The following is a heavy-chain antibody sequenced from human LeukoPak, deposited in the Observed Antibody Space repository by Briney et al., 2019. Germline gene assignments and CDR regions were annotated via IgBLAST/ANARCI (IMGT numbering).Heavy chain of an antibody. CDR1: GGSLNSGGYY. CDR2: IDYSGST. D-gene: IGHD5-18*01. Sequence: SETLSLTCTVSGGSLNSGGYYWSWIRQHPGKGLEWIGYIDYSGSTYYNPSLKSRGTILLDTSKSQFSLKLSSVTAADTAVYYCARFSGGYSYGYGYWGRGTLVTVSS. V-gene: IGHV4-31*03. J-gene: IGHJ4*02. CDR3: ARFSGGYSYGYGY.